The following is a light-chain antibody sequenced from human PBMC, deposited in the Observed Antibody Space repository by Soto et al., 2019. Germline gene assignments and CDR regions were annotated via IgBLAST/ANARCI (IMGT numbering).Light chain of an antibody. CDR2: SRS. J-gene: IGKJ4*01. CDR3: MQRRRLPHT. V-gene: IGKV2-40*01. Sequence: EIVLTQTTISLPVTPGEPAALSCRSSQSVLDSDYGNTYLVWCLQKPGQSPPLLIYSRSSRASGGPARCSGTGSGSEFTLKISRVEAEDVVVDYCMQRRRLPHTFGEGTKVDIK. CDR1: QSVLDSDYGNTY.